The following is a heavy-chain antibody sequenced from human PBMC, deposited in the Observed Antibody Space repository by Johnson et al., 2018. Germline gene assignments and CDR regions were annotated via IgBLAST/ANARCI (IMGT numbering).Heavy chain of an antibody. Sequence: VQLLETGGGLVQPGRSLRLSCAASGFTFDDYAMDWVRQVPGKGLEWVSGISWNSGSIGYADSVKGRFTISRDNAKNSLFLQMNSLRAEDTALYYCAKCYDYALLGAFYIWGQGTMVTVSS. CDR3: AKCYDYALLGAFYI. D-gene: IGHD3-16*01. CDR2: ISWNSGSI. CDR1: GFTFDDYA. J-gene: IGHJ3*02. V-gene: IGHV3-9*01.